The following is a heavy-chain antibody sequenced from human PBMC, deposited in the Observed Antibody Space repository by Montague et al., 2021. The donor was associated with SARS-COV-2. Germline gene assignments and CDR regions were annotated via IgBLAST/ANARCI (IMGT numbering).Heavy chain of an antibody. CDR3: ARQGSDYCSSTSCYGADRPFDI. Sequence: SETLSLTCTVSGGTISSYYYSWIRQPPGKALEWIGYISYIGSTNYNPFLKSRVTVSIDTSKNQFSLKLSSVTAADSAVYYCARQGSDYCSSTSCYGADRPFDIWGQGTMATVSS. CDR2: ISYIGST. D-gene: IGHD2-2*01. V-gene: IGHV4-59*01. CDR1: GGTISSYY. J-gene: IGHJ3*02.